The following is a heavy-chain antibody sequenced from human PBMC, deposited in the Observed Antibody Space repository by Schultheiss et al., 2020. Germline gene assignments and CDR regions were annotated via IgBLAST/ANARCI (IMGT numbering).Heavy chain of an antibody. CDR3: ARAVTVVATTGMDV. CDR1: GFTFSSYA. Sequence: GGSLRLSCAAFGFTFSSYAMHWVRQAPGKGLEWVAVISYDGSNKYYADSVKGRFTISRDNSKNTLYLQMNSLRAEDTAVYYCARAVTVVATTGMDVWGQGTTVTVSS. D-gene: IGHD5-12*01. J-gene: IGHJ6*02. CDR2: ISYDGSNK. V-gene: IGHV3-30-3*01.